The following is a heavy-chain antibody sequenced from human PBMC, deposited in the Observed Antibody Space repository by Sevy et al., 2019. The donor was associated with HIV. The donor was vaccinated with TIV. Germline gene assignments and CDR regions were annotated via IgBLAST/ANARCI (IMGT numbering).Heavy chain of an antibody. D-gene: IGHD2-21*01. CDR2: IQYDGSNK. Sequence: GGSLRLSCAASGFSFSSYGMHWVHQAPGKGLEWMSYIQYDGSNKDYADSVKGRFTISRDNSKNTLYLQMNSLRVEDTVVFYCVKEGGGEGGDHWGQGTLVTVSS. V-gene: IGHV3-30*02. J-gene: IGHJ4*02. CDR1: GFSFSSYG. CDR3: VKEGGGEGGDH.